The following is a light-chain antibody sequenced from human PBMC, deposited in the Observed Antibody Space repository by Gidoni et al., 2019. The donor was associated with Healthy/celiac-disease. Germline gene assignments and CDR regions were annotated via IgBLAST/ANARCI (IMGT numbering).Light chain of an antibody. CDR3: QQFNSYPPT. Sequence: DIQLTQSPSFLSASVGDRVTITCRASQGISSYLAWYQQKPGKAPKLLIYAASTLQSGVPSRFSGSGSETEFTLTISSLQPEDFATYCCQQFNSYPPTFGQGIRLEIK. V-gene: IGKV1-9*01. CDR1: QGISSY. J-gene: IGKJ5*01. CDR2: AAS.